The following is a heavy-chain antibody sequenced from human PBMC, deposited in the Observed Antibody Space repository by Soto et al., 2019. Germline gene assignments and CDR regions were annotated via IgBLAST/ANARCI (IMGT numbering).Heavy chain of an antibody. CDR2: MYSGCGT. Sequence: EVQLVESGGGLVQPGGSLRLSCVASGFTVSNNYMTWVRQAPGKGLEWVSNMYSGCGTYYTDSVKGRFTTSRDSSTNTLYLPMDNVRAEDKVVYYCARDPGVNWAWCKGTTVTVSS. CDR1: GFTVSNNY. D-gene: IGHD2-8*01. V-gene: IGHV3-66*01. J-gene: IGHJ6*04. CDR3: ARDPGVNWA.